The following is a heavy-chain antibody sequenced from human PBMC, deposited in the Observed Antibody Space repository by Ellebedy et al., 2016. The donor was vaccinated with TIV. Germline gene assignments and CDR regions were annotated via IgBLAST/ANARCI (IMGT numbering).Heavy chain of an antibody. Sequence: SETLSLXXAVSGGSIFSYYWSWIRQPPGKGLEWIGYIYHSRGTNYNPSLKGRVTISIDTSRNQFSLKLRSVTAADTAVYYCATQGGRLPGYSWFDPWGQGTLVTVSS. V-gene: IGHV4-59*08. D-gene: IGHD5-18*01. CDR2: IYHSRGT. J-gene: IGHJ5*02. CDR1: GGSIFSYY. CDR3: ATQGGRLPGYSWFDP.